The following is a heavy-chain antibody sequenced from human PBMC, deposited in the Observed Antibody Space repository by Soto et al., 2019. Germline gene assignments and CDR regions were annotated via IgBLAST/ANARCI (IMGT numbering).Heavy chain of an antibody. CDR2: FDPEDGET. CDR1: GYTLTELS. Sequence: ASVKVSCKVSGYTLTELSMHWVRQAPGKGLEWMGGFDPEDGETIYAQKFQGRVTMTEDTSTDTAYMELSSLRSEDTAVYYCATGVKDPIYDILTGYYMDVGYWGQGTLVTVSS. J-gene: IGHJ4*02. D-gene: IGHD3-9*01. V-gene: IGHV1-24*01. CDR3: ATGVKDPIYDILTGYYMDVGY.